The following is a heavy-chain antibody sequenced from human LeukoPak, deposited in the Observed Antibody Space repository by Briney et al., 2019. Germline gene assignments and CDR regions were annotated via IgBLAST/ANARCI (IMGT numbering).Heavy chain of an antibody. D-gene: IGHD6-13*01. CDR1: GFTFSNYD. V-gene: IGHV3-33*01. Sequence: PGRSLRLSCAASGFTFSNYDMHWVRQAPGKGLEWVAVIWYDGSNKYYADSVKGRFTISRDNSKNTLYLQMNSLRAEDTAVYYCARVLAQQQGYWGQGTLVTVSS. CDR2: IWYDGSNK. CDR3: ARVLAQQQGY. J-gene: IGHJ4*02.